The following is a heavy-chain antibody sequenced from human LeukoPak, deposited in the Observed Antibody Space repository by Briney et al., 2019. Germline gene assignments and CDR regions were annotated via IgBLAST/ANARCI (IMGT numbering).Heavy chain of an antibody. J-gene: IGHJ4*02. CDR3: TKGSNTWPSLFDY. CDR1: GFTFDDYA. V-gene: IGHV3-9*01. CDR2: ISWNSGSI. D-gene: IGHD2-2*02. Sequence: SLRLSCAASGFTFDDYAMHWVRQAPGKGLEWVSGISWNSGSIGYADSVKGRFTISRDNAKNSLYLQMTSLRTEDTALYYCTKGSNTWPSLFDYWGQGTLVTVSS.